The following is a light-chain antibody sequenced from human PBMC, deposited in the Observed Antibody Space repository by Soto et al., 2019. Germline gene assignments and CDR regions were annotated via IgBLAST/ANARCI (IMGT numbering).Light chain of an antibody. J-gene: IGKJ4*01. V-gene: IGKV3-15*01. CDR3: QQYNNWPLT. Sequence: EIVTTQPPATLSVSPGERATLSCRASQSVSSNLAWYQQKPGQAPRLLIYGASTRATGIPARFSGSGSGTEFTLTISSLQSEDFAVYYCQQYNNWPLTFGGGTKVDIK. CDR2: GAS. CDR1: QSVSSN.